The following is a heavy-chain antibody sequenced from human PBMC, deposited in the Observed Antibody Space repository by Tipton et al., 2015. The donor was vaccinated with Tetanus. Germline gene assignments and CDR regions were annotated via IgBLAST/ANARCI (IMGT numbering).Heavy chain of an antibody. V-gene: IGHV4-39*01. J-gene: IGHJ4*02. CDR2: IYFSGDT. CDR1: GVSIADNTNY. Sequence: TLSLTCTVSGVSIADNTNYWGWIRQPPGKGLEWIGSIYFSGDTYSNPSLKSRVTISVDTSRNQFSLRLSSATAADTAVYYCARHNSGYFTFFDYWGQGTLVTVSS. D-gene: IGHD3-3*01. CDR3: ARHNSGYFTFFDY.